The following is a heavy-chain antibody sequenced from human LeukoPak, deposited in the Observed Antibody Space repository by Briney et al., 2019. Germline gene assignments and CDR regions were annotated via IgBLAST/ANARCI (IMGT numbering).Heavy chain of an antibody. CDR3: ARDWRSYYMDV. V-gene: IGHV3-33*08. CDR2: IWYDGSNK. Sequence: GGSLRLSCAASGFTFSSYAMSWVRQAPGKGLEWVAVIWYDGSNKYYADSVKGRFTISRDNSKNTLYLQMNSLRAEDTAVYFCARDWRSYYMDVWGEGTTVTVSS. CDR1: GFTFSSYA. J-gene: IGHJ6*03.